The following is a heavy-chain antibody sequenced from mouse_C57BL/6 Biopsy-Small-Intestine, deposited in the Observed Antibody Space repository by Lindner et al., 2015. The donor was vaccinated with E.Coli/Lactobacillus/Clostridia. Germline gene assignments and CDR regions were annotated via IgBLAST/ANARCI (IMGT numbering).Heavy chain of an antibody. J-gene: IGHJ2*01. V-gene: IGHV1-7*01. CDR3: ARMGYDDYFDY. CDR1: GYTFLSYW. Sequence: VQLQESGAELAKPGASVKMSCKASGYTFLSYWMHWVKQRPGQGLEWIGYINPSSGYTEYNQKFKDKATLTADKSSSTAYMQLSSLTSEDSALYYCARMGYDDYFDYWGQGTTLTVSS. CDR2: INPSSGYT. D-gene: IGHD2-2*01.